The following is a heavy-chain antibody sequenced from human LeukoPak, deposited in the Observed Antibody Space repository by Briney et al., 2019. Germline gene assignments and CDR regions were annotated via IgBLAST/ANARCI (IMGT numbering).Heavy chain of an antibody. J-gene: IGHJ4*02. CDR3: ARGRLGGHFNWMPSPPDY. CDR1: GFTFSSYS. D-gene: IGHD3-9*01. CDR2: ISYNSGTI. V-gene: IGHV3-48*04. Sequence: GGSLRLSCAASGFTFSSYSMNWVRQAPGKGQEWLSYISYNSGTISYADSVKGRFTVSRDDAANSLYLQMTSLRVEDTAVYYCARGRLGGHFNWMPSPPDYWGRGTLVTVSS.